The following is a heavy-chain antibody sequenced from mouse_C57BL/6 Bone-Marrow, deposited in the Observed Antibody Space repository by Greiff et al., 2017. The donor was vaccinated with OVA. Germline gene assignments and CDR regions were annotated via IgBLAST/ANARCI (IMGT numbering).Heavy chain of an antibody. Sequence: QVQLQQSGAELARPGASVKLSCKASGYTFTSYGISWVKQRTGQGLEWIGEIYPRSGNTYYNEKFKGKATLTADKSSSTAYMELRSRTSEDSAVYFCARPTLYYYAMDYWGQGTSVTVSS. CDR2: IYPRSGNT. CDR1: GYTFTSYG. V-gene: IGHV1-81*01. J-gene: IGHJ4*01. CDR3: ARPTLYYYAMDY.